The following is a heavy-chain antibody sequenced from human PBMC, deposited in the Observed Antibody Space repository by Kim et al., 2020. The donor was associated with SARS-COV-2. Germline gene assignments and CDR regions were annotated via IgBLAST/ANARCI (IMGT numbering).Heavy chain of an antibody. J-gene: IGHJ4*02. CDR3: AMWGPNARITMVQGVTFDY. Sequence: ASVKSSCKASGYTFTSYAMNWVRQAPGQGLEWMGLINTNTGNPTYAQGFTGRFVFSLDTSVSTAYLQISSLKAEDTAVYYCAMWGPNARITMVQGVTFDYWGQGTLVTVSS. D-gene: IGHD3-10*01. V-gene: IGHV7-4-1*02. CDR1: GYTFTSYA. CDR2: INTNTGNP.